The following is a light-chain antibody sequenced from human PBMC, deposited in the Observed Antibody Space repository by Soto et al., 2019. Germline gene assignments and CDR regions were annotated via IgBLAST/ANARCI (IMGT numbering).Light chain of an antibody. CDR1: QSVSSSY. V-gene: IGKV3-20*01. CDR2: GAS. CDR3: QQYGSSPPMT. Sequence: EIVLTQSPGTLSLSPGERATLSCRASQSVSSSYLAWYQQQPGQAPRLLIYGASSRATGIPDRFSGSGSGTDFTLTISRLEPEDFAVYYCQQYGSSPPMTFGQGTKVEIK. J-gene: IGKJ1*01.